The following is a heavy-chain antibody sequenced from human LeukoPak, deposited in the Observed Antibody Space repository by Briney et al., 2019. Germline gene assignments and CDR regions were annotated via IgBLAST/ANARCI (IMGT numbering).Heavy chain of an antibody. D-gene: IGHD3-16*01. Sequence: SSETLSLTCTVSGGSISSSSYYWGWIRQPPGKGLEWIGSIYYSGSTYYNPSLKSRVTISVDTSKNQFSLKLSSVTAADTAVYHCARLHPGGKTAGYYFDYWGQGTLVTVSS. CDR2: IYYSGST. CDR3: ARLHPGGKTAGYYFDY. J-gene: IGHJ4*02. CDR1: GGSISSSSYY. V-gene: IGHV4-39*01.